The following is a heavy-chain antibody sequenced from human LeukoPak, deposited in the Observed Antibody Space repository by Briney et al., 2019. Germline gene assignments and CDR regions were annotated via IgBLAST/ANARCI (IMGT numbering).Heavy chain of an antibody. D-gene: IGHD3-9*01. J-gene: IGHJ4*02. CDR2: INPNSGGT. V-gene: IGHV1-2*02. CDR1: GYSFTAYY. CDR3: ARSPHILTGENFDY. Sequence: ASVKVSCKASGYSFTAYYMHWVRQAPGQGLEWMGWINPNSGGTNYAQKFQGRVTMTRDTSITTACMEMSRLRSDDTALYYCARSPHILTGENFDYWGQGTLVTVSS.